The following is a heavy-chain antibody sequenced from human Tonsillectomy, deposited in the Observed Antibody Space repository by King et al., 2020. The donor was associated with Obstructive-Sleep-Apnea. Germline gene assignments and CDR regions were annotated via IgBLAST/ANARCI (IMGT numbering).Heavy chain of an antibody. D-gene: IGHD3-10*01. CDR3: ARGVPGD. CDR2: VNHSGST. Sequence: VQLQQWGTGLLKPSETLSLTCAVYGGSFSGYQWSWVRQPPGKGLEWIGEVNHSGSTNYNPSLKRRVTISVDTSKNQFSLKLSSVTAADTAVYYCARGVPGDWGQGSLVTVSS. CDR1: GGSFSGYQ. J-gene: IGHJ4*02. V-gene: IGHV4-34*01.